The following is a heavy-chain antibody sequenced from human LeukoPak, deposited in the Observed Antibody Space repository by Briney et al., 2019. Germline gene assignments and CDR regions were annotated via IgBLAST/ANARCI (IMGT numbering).Heavy chain of an antibody. D-gene: IGHD3-22*01. CDR1: GFTFSTYW. CDR2: IKEDGSEK. V-gene: IGHV3-7*01. CDR3: ARDSSGYQ. J-gene: IGHJ4*02. Sequence: GGSLRLSCAASGFTFSTYWMSWVRQAPGKGLEWVANIKEDGSEKYYGDSVKGRFTISRDNAKNTLYLEMNSLRVEDTAVYYCARDSSGYQWGQGTLVTVSS.